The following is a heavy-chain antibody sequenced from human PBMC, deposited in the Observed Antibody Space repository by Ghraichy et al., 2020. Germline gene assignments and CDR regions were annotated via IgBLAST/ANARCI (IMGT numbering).Heavy chain of an antibody. V-gene: IGHV4-59*01. D-gene: IGHD4-17*01. CDR1: GGSISSYY. CDR3: AREGITVTTAYNWFDP. Sequence: SETLSLTCTVSGGSISSYYWSWIRQPPGKGLEWIGYIYYSGSTNYNPSLKSRVTISVDTSKNQFSLKLSSVTAADTAVYYCAREGITVTTAYNWFDPWGQGTLVTVSS. J-gene: IGHJ5*02. CDR2: IYYSGST.